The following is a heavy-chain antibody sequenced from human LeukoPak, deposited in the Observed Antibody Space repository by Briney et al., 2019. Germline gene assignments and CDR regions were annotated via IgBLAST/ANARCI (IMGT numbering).Heavy chain of an antibody. CDR1: GYTFTSYA. J-gene: IGHJ4*02. CDR3: ARDRAARTATNFDY. V-gene: IGHV1-18*01. Sequence: ASVNVSCMSSGYTFTSYAMNWVRQAPGQGLEWMGWISAYNGNTNYAQKLQGRVTMTTDTSTSTAYMELRSLRSDDTAVYYCARDRAARTATNFDYWGQGTLVTVSS. D-gene: IGHD1/OR15-1a*01. CDR2: ISAYNGNT.